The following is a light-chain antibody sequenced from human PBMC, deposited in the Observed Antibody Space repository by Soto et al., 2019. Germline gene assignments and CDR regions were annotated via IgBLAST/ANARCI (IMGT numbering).Light chain of an antibody. Sequence: INMTQSPSSLSASLGDRVTITCRASQNILTHLNWYQQKPGKAPRLLIYGASTLQSGVPSWFSGSGSGTDFTLTISSLQREDFATYFCQQSYTTPTFGQGTRLEIK. V-gene: IGKV1-39*01. CDR1: QNILTH. CDR3: QQSYTTPT. CDR2: GAS. J-gene: IGKJ5*01.